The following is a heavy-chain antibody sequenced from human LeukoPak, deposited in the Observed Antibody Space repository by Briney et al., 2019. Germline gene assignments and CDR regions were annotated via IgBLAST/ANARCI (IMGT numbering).Heavy chain of an antibody. CDR3: ARSGGMDV. CDR2: ISPSGDNT. Sequence: GGSLRLSCAAPGFTFSSYAMTWVRQAPGKGLEWVSAISPSGDNTYHADSMKGRFTISRDNSKNTLYLQMNSLRAEDTALYFCARSGGMDVWGQGTTVTVSS. J-gene: IGHJ6*02. D-gene: IGHD3-10*01. V-gene: IGHV3-23*01. CDR1: GFTFSSYA.